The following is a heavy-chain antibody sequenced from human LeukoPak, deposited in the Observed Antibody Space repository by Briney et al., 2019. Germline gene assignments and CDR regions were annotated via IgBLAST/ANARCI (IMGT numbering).Heavy chain of an antibody. CDR2: ISYDGSNK. Sequence: GRSLRLSCAASRFTFSNYGMHWVRQAPGKGLEWVAFISYDGSNKYYADSVKGRFTISRDNSKNTLYLQMNSLRAEDTAVYYCARAGSGWGAFDIWGQGTMVTVSS. CDR1: RFTFSNYG. D-gene: IGHD6-19*01. J-gene: IGHJ3*02. V-gene: IGHV3-30*03. CDR3: ARAGSGWGAFDI.